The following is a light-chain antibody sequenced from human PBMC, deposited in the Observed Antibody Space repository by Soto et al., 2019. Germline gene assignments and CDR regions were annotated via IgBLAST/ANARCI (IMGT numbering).Light chain of an antibody. CDR1: SSDVGGYNY. CDR2: EVS. Sequence: QSVLTQPPSASGSPGQSVTMSCTGTSSDVGGYNYVSWHQQHPGKAPKLMIYEVSKRPSGVPDRFSGSKSGNTASLTVSGLQAEDEADYYCSSYAGSNNLVFGGGTKLTVL. J-gene: IGLJ2*01. CDR3: SSYAGSNNLV. V-gene: IGLV2-8*01.